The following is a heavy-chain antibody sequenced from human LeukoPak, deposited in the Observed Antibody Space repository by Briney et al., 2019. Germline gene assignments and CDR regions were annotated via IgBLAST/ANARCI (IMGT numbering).Heavy chain of an antibody. V-gene: IGHV1-69*05. CDR3: ARGYGGDGYNFRFDI. J-gene: IGHJ3*02. CDR1: GGTFSSYA. Sequence: SVKVSCKASGGTFSSYAISRVRQAPGQGLEWMGRIIPIFGTANYAQKFQGRVTITTDESTSTAYMELSSLRSEDTAVYYCARGYGGDGYNFRFDIWGQGTMVTVSS. D-gene: IGHD5-24*01. CDR2: IIPIFGTA.